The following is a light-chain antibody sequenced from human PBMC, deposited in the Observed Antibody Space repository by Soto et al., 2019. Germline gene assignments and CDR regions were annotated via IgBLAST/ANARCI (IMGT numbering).Light chain of an antibody. CDR3: QQANSFPIT. V-gene: IGKV1-12*01. Sequence: DIQMTQSPSTLSASLGDRVTITCRASQTISNWLAWYQQKPGKAPNLLIYDASSLQSGVPSRSSGSGSGTDFTLTISSLQPEDFATYYCQQANSFPITFGQGTRLEI. CDR1: QTISNW. CDR2: DAS. J-gene: IGKJ5*01.